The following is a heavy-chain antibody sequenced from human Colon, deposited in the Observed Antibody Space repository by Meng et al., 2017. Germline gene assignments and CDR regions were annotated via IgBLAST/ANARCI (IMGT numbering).Heavy chain of an antibody. D-gene: IGHD3-16*01. V-gene: IGHV4-61*08. CDR2: ARIHYANP. J-gene: IGHJ4*02. CDR1: GASVRRPDHQ. Sequence: QWQRREPGPGLLRPSATPSLICAVSGASVRRPDHQWVWVRQPPGKGLEWIGYARIHYANPTSNPSLKIRVHVSLDTSKNQFSLNVRSVTAADTAVYYCARDYWGSLDFWGQGILVTVSS. CDR3: ARDYWGSLDF.